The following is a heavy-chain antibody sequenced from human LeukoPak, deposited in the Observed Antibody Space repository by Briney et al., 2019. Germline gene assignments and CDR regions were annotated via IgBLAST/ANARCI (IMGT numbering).Heavy chain of an antibody. J-gene: IGHJ6*02. V-gene: IGHV3-53*01. CDR1: GFTVSSNY. D-gene: IGHD3-3*01. CDR3: AKDSLRFLEWLSSGPYGMDV. Sequence: GGSLRLSCAASGFTVSSNYMSWVRQAPGKGLEWVSVIYSGGSTYYADSVKGRFTISRDNSKNTLYLQMNSLRAEDTAVYYCAKDSLRFLEWLSSGPYGMDVWGQGTTVTVSS. CDR2: IYSGGST.